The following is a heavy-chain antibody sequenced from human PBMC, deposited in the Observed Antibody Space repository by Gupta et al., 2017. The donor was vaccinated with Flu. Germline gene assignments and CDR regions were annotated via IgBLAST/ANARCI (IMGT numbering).Heavy chain of an antibody. D-gene: IGHD1-14*01. CDR1: GFTFSSYW. J-gene: IGHJ4*01. V-gene: IGHV3-74*01. CDR2: ISSEGMST. CDR3: GTSRTFDY. Sequence: EVQLVESGGGLVQPGGSLRLPCAASGFTFSSYWMQWVRQAPGKGLVWVSSISSEGMSTNYADSVKGRFTIARENAKNTLYLEMNSLRAEDTAVYYGGTSRTFDYWGHGTMVTVSS.